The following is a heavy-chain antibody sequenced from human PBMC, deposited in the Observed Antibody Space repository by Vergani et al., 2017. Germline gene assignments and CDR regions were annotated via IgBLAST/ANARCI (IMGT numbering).Heavy chain of an antibody. J-gene: IGHJ2*01. D-gene: IGHD2-21*02. Sequence: QVQLQESGPGLVKPSQTLSLTFTVSGGSISSGGYYWSWIRPPPGKGLEWIGSIYYSGIPYYNPSLTSRVTISVDTSKNQFSLKLSSVTAADTAVYYCARLRIEVVTAGYFDLWGRGTLVTVSS. CDR3: ARLRIEVVTAGYFDL. CDR2: IYYSGIP. V-gene: IGHV4-39*01. CDR1: GGSISSGGYY.